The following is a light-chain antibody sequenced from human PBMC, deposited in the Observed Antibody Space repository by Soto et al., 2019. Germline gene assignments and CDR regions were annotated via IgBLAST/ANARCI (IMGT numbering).Light chain of an antibody. CDR1: SSDVGGYNY. CDR3: SSYTSSNV. V-gene: IGLV2-14*01. CDR2: DVS. J-gene: IGLJ1*01. Sequence: QSALTQPASVSGSPGQSITISCTGTSSDVGGYNYVSWYQQHPGKAPKLMIYDVSNRPSGVSNRFSGSKSGNTASLTISGLQAEDEADYYCSSYTSSNVSGTGTKLTVL.